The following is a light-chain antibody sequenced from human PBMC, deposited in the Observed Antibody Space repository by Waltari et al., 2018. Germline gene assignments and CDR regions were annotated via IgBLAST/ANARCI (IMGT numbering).Light chain of an antibody. CDR3: SSYTSSSVV. Sequence: QSALTQPASVSGSPGQSITISCTGTSRDVGGYTYVSWYHQHPGKAPKLMIYEVSNRPSGVSNRFSGSKSGNTASLTISGLQAEDEADYYCSSYTSSSVVFGGGTKLTVL. J-gene: IGLJ2*01. CDR1: SRDVGGYTY. V-gene: IGLV2-14*01. CDR2: EVS.